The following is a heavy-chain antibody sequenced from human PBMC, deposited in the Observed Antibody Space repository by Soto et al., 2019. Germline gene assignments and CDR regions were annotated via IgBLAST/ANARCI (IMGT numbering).Heavy chain of an antibody. CDR3: ERDQNYGAGFDY. CDR2: ISSSSSYI. D-gene: IGHD4-17*01. Sequence: GGSLRLSCAASGFTFSSYSMNWVRQAPGKGLEWVSSISSSSSYIYYADSVKGRFTISRDNAKNSLYLQMNSLRAEDTAVYYGERDQNYGAGFDYCRQGNLVTVSS. J-gene: IGHJ4*02. CDR1: GFTFSSYS. V-gene: IGHV3-21*01.